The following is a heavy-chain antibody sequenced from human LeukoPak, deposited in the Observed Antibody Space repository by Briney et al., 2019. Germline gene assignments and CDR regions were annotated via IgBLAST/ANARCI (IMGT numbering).Heavy chain of an antibody. J-gene: IGHJ6*03. Sequence: GGSLRLSCAASGFTFSNYWMHWVRQDPGKGLVWVSFINPDGSTTNYADSVKGRFTISRDNAKNALYLQMNSLRAEDTAVYYCARDGGITLVRGVIMGDYDYYYMDVWGRGTTVTISS. V-gene: IGHV3-74*01. CDR2: INPDGSTT. CDR1: GFTFSNYW. CDR3: ARDGGITLVRGVIMGDYDYYYMDV. D-gene: IGHD3-10*01.